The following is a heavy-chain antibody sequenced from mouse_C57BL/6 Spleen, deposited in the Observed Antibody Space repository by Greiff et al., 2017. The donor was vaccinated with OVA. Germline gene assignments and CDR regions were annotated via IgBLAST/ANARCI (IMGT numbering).Heavy chain of an antibody. CDR3: ATMENPWFAY. CDR2: INPNNGGT. Sequence: VQLQQSGPELVKPGASVKMSCTASGYTFTDYNMHWVKQSHGKSLEWIGYINPNNGGTSYNQKFKGKATLTVTKSSRTAYMELRSLTSEDSAVYYCATMENPWFAYWGQGTLVTVSA. J-gene: IGHJ3*01. V-gene: IGHV1-22*01. CDR1: GYTFTDYN.